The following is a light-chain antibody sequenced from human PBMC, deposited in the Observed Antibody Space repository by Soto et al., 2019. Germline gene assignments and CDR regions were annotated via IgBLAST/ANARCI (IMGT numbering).Light chain of an antibody. CDR2: GAS. CDR3: QQYGNSRT. CDR1: QSVGTR. Sequence: VLTHSPGTLSFSTGERATLSCRASQSVGTRLAWYQHKTGQAPSLLMSGASSRATGIPDRFSGSGSGTDFTLTISRLEPEDFALYYCQQYGNSRTFGQGTNVAIK. V-gene: IGKV3-20*01. J-gene: IGKJ1*01.